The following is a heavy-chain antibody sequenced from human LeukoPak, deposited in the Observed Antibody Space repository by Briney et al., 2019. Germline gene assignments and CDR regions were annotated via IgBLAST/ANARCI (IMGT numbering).Heavy chain of an antibody. CDR2: ISYDGNYR. CDR1: GFTFSAYG. V-gene: IGHV3-30*18. D-gene: IGHD5-12*01. CDR3: AKDRGGYTYYLFLSYFFDY. J-gene: IGHJ4*02. Sequence: GKSLRLSCAASGFTFSAYGIHWVRQAPGKGLEWVAVISYDGNYRNYADSVKGRFTISRDNSKNTLYLQMNSLRAEDTAVYYCAKDRGGYTYYLFLSYFFDYWGQGTLVTVSS.